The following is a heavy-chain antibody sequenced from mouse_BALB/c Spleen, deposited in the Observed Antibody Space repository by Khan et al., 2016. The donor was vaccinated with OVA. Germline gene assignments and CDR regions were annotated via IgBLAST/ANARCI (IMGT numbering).Heavy chain of an antibody. Sequence: VQLQQSGAELVRPGALVKLSCKASGFNIKDYYIHWVKQRPEQGLEWIGWIDPENENTLYDPKFQGKVTITADTSSNTAYLQLISLTSEDTAVYYCASSGDFAWFADWGQGTLITVSA. D-gene: IGHD2-13*01. CDR1: GFNIKDYY. J-gene: IGHJ3*01. CDR3: ASSGDFAWFAD. V-gene: IGHV14-1*02. CDR2: IDPENENT.